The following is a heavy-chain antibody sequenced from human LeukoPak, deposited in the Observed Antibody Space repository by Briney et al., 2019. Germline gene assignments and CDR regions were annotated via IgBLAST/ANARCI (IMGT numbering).Heavy chain of an antibody. J-gene: IGHJ4*02. CDR1: GFTFGDYG. CDR2: IRSYIYSGAT. D-gene: IGHD2-15*01. Sequence: GRSLRLSCSTSGFTFGDYGMSWFRQASGKGLEWVSSIRSYIYSGATDYAASVRGRFVISRHDSESIAYLQMNSLRTEDTGVYYCARNPHPHCSGVHCPCDSWGQGTLVTVSS. CDR3: ARNPHPHCSGVHCPCDS. V-gene: IGHV3-49*03.